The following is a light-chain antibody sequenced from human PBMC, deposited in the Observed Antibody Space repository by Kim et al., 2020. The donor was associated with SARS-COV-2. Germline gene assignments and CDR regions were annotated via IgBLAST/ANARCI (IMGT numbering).Light chain of an antibody. CDR1: QCVSSD. Sequence: TLSLDPGERATLSCRARQCVSSDLAWYQQKPGQAPRLLIYDASNRATGIPARFSGSGSGTDFTLTTSSLEPEDFAVYYCQQQLGTFGQGTKVDI. J-gene: IGKJ1*01. V-gene: IGKV3-11*01. CDR2: DAS. CDR3: QQQLGT.